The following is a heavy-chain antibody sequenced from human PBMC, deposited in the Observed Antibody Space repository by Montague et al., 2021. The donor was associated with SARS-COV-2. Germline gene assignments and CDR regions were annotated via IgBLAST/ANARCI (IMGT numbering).Heavy chain of an antibody. Sequence: CAISGDSVAAHRRTWDWLRLSPSTGLEWLGRTYYKYEWYSDYSVSVKSRISINPDTSKNQFSLQLNSVTPEDTAVYYCAGAERGSCGDGNCYQYFFNYWGQGTLVTVSS. D-gene: IGHD2-15*01. J-gene: IGHJ4*02. CDR2: TYYKYEWYS. CDR1: GDSVAAHRRT. CDR3: AGAERGSCGDGNCYQYFFNY. V-gene: IGHV6-1*01.